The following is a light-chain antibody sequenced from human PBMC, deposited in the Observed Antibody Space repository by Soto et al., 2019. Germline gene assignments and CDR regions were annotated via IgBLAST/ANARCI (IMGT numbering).Light chain of an antibody. J-gene: IGKJ5*01. Sequence: EIVMTQSPATLSVSPGERATLSCRASQSVSSNLAWYQQKPGQAPRLLIYGASTRATGIPARFSGSGSGTEFTLTISRLQSEDFAVYYCQQYNNWPPPITFGQGTRLEIK. CDR2: GAS. CDR3: QQYNNWPPPIT. CDR1: QSVSSN. V-gene: IGKV3-15*01.